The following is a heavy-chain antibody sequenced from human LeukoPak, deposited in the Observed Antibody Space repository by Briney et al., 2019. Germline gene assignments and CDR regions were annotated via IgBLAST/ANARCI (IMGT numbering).Heavy chain of an antibody. CDR2: ISSTSSVI. J-gene: IGHJ4*02. D-gene: IGHD3-22*01. CDR3: ARDQDGGKYYYESSGYSH. CDR1: GFTFSNS. Sequence: GGSLRLSCAASGFTFSNSMNWVRQAPGKGLEWVAYISSTSSVIYYADSVKGRFTISRDNAKNSLYLQMNSLRAEDTAVYYCARDQDGGKYYYESSGYSHWGQGILVTVSS. V-gene: IGHV3-48*01.